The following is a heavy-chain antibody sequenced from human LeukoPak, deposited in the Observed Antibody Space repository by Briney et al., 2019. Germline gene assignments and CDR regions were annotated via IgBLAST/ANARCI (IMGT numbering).Heavy chain of an antibody. J-gene: IGHJ4*02. CDR1: GFTFISYS. V-gene: IGHV3-23*01. CDR2: ISGGGGST. CDR3: AKGGKWDVTPFDY. Sequence: GGSLRLSCAASGFTFISYSMNWVRQAPGKGLEWVSTISGGGGSTYYADSVKGRFTISRDNSKNTLYLQVNSLRAEDTAVYYCAKGGKWDVTPFDYWGQGTLVTVSS. D-gene: IGHD1-26*01.